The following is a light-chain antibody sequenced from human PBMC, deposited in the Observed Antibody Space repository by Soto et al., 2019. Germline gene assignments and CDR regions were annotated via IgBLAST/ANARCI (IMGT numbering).Light chain of an antibody. CDR1: QSVSSN. CDR3: KQYIRWPLT. J-gene: IGKJ4*01. CDR2: GAS. Sequence: EIVMTQSPATLSVSPGERATLSCRASQSVSSNLAWYQQKPGQAPSLLIYGASTRATGTPARFSGSGSGTDFTLTISSLQSEDFAVYYRKQYIRWPLTFGGGTKGEIK. V-gene: IGKV3-15*01.